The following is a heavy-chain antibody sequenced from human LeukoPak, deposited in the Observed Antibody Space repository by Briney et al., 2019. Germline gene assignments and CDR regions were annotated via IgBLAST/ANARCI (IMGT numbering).Heavy chain of an antibody. V-gene: IGHV1-18*01. CDR1: GGTFSSYA. D-gene: IGHD3-3*01. CDR2: ISAYNGNT. J-gene: IGHJ4*02. CDR3: ARSRFLEWFTADH. Sequence: ASVKVSCKASGGTFSSYAISWVRQAPGQGLEWMGWISAYNGNTNYAQKLQGRVTMTTDTSTSTAYMELRSLRSDDTAVYYCARSRFLEWFTADHWGQGTLVTVSS.